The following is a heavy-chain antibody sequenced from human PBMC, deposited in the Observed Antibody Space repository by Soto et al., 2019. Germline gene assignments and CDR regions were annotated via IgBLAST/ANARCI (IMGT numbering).Heavy chain of an antibody. CDR1: GFTFSSYA. D-gene: IGHD3-22*01. Sequence: GESLKISCAASGFTFSSYAMSWVRQAPGKGLEWVSAISGSGGSTYYADSVKGRFTISRDNSKNTLYLQMNSLRAEDTAVYYCAKVGYYDSSGYSCFDYWGQGTLVTVSS. J-gene: IGHJ4*02. V-gene: IGHV3-23*01. CDR2: ISGSGGST. CDR3: AKVGYYDSSGYSCFDY.